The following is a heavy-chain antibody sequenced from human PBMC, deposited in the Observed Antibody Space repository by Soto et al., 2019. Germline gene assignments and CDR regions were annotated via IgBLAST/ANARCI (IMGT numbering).Heavy chain of an antibody. J-gene: IGHJ2*01. CDR2: MNPNSVNT. D-gene: IGHD3-3*01. V-gene: IGHV1-8*01. CDR3: ARRMTWSLWCFDL. Sequence: QVQLLQSGAEVKKPGTSVRVSCRASGYTFKDYDINWVRRAPGQGLEWMWWMNPNSVNTAYALKFHDRITMTRSVSARTAFMELSSLTPEDTAVYYCARRMTWSLWCFDLWGSGTQVTVSS. CDR1: GYTFKDYD.